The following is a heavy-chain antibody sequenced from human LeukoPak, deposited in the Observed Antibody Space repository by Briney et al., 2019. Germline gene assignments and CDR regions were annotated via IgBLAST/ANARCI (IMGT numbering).Heavy chain of an antibody. Sequence: PGGSLRLSCAASGFTFSSYEMNWVRQAPGKGLEWVSYISSSGSTIYYADSVKGRFTISRDNSKNTLYLQMNSLRAEDTAVYYCARGKNSADAFDIWGQGTMVTVSS. J-gene: IGHJ3*02. CDR3: ARGKNSADAFDI. V-gene: IGHV3-48*03. CDR1: GFTFSSYE. CDR2: ISSSGSTI. D-gene: IGHD2/OR15-2a*01.